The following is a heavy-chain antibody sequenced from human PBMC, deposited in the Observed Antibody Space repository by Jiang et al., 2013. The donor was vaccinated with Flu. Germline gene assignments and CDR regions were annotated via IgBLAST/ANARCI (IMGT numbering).Heavy chain of an antibody. Sequence: GSGLVKPSETLSLTCTVSGGSISSYYWSWIRQPPGKGLEWIGYIYYSGSTNYNPSLKSRVTISVDTSKNQFSLKLSSVTAADTAVYYCARTYGDYEGFGFDYWGQGTLVTVSS. CDR1: GGSISSYY. D-gene: IGHD4-17*01. J-gene: IGHJ4*02. CDR2: IYYSGST. CDR3: ARTYGDYEGFGFDY. V-gene: IGHV4-59*08.